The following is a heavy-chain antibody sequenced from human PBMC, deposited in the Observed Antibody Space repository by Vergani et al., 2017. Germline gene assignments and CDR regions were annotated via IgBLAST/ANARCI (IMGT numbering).Heavy chain of an antibody. CDR2: IKSKTDGGTK. J-gene: IGHJ4*02. D-gene: IGHD1-14*01. CDR1: GFTFSNTW. V-gene: IGHV3-15*01. CDR3: ATGTGRSDFDY. Sequence: EVQLVESGGGLLKPGGSLRLSCAASGFTFSNTWMSWVRQAPGKGLEWVGRIKSKTDGGTKDYAAPVRGRFTLSRDDSKNALYLQMSSLQIDDTAVYYCATGTGRSDFDYWGRGTLVTVSS.